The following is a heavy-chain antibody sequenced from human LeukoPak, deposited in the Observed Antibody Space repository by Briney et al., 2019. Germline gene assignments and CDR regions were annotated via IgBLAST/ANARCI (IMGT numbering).Heavy chain of an antibody. V-gene: IGHV3-21*01. CDR2: ISSASSYK. J-gene: IGHJ6*02. CDR3: ARDRHMVRGLITQPDYYYYYAMDV. Sequence: GGSLKLSCAASGFTLSSYSMKWVRQAPGKGLEWVASISSASSYKYYADLVKGRFTISRDNANNSLYLQMNSLRADDTAVYYCARDRHMVRGLITQPDYYYYYAMDVWGQGTTVTVSS. CDR1: GFTLSSYS. D-gene: IGHD3-10*01.